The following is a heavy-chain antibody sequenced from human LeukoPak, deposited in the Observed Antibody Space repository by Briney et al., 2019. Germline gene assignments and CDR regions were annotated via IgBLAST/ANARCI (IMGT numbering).Heavy chain of an antibody. V-gene: IGHV4-34*01. CDR1: GGSFSGYY. J-gene: IGHJ6*03. D-gene: IGHD6-13*01. CDR3: ARCWSYYYYYMDV. Sequence: SETLSLTCAVYGGSFSGYYWSWIRQPPGKGLEWIGEINHSGSTNYNPSLKSRVTISVDTSKNQFSLKLSSVTAADTAVYYCARCWSYYYYYMDVWGKGTTVTVSS. CDR2: INHSGST.